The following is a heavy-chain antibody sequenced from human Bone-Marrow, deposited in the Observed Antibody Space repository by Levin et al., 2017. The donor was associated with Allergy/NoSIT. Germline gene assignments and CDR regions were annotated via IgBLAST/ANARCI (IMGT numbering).Heavy chain of an antibody. CDR2: IYSGGST. J-gene: IGHJ6*03. CDR1: GFTVSSNY. V-gene: IGHV3-53*01. Sequence: GGSLRLSCAASGFTVSSNYMSWVRQAPGKGLEWVSVIYSGGSTYYADSVKGRFTISRDNSKNTLYLQMNSLRAEDTAVYYCAGSKTSTTTDILTGYSPYYYYYYMDVWGKGTTVTVSS. D-gene: IGHD3-9*01. CDR3: AGSKTSTTTDILTGYSPYYYYYYMDV.